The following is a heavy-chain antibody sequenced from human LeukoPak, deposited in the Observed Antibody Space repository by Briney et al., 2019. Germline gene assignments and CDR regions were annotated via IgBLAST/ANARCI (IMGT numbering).Heavy chain of an antibody. J-gene: IGHJ4*02. Sequence: PGGSLRLSCAASGFSFSGYWMSWVRQTPGKGLEWVANIKQDGSMKNSVDSMKGRFTISRDNTKNSLYLEMNSLKAEDTAVYYCARDPLLDIVATTAYFDYWGQGTLVTVSS. CDR2: IKQDGSMK. D-gene: IGHD5-12*01. V-gene: IGHV3-7*01. CDR3: ARDPLLDIVATTAYFDY. CDR1: GFSFSGYW.